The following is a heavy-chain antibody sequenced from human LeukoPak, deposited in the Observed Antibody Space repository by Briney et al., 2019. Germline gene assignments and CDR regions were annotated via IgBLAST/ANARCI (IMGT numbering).Heavy chain of an antibody. D-gene: IGHD2-2*01. CDR1: GYTFIDYY. CDR2: VTPNSGDT. V-gene: IGHV1-2*06. J-gene: IGHJ4*02. Sequence: ASVKVSCKASGYTFIDYYIHWVRQAPGEGRVWMGRVTPNSGDTAYAQKFQGRVTITRDTSLSTAYMELSSLRSDDTAVYYCARACPSTSCRSGLWGQGTLVTVSS. CDR3: ARACPSTSCRSGL.